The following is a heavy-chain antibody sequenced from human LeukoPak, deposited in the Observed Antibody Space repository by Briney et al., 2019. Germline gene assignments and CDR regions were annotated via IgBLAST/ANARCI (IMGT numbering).Heavy chain of an antibody. J-gene: IGHJ3*01. D-gene: IGHD1-26*01. CDR1: GFSFSSYA. V-gene: IGHV3-23*01. CDR3: AKLVGGLPFDL. Sequence: GGSLRLSCAASGFSFSSYAMSRVRQAPGKGLEWVSTISGSGDSTYYADSVKGRFTISRDNSKNTLYLQMNSLGVEDTALYYCAKLVGGLPFDLWGQGTVVTVSS. CDR2: ISGSGDST.